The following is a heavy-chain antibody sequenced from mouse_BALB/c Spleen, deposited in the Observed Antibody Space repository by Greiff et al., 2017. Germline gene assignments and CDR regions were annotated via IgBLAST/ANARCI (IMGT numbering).Heavy chain of an antibody. J-gene: IGHJ3*01. CDR3: AKSPWFAY. V-gene: IGHV1-7*01. CDR1: GYTFTSYW. CDR2: INPSTGYT. Sequence: VMLVESGAELAKPGASVKMSCKASGYTFTSYWMHWVKQRPGQGLEWIGYINPSTGYTEYNQKFKDKATLTADKSSSTAYMQLSSLTSEDSAVYYCAKSPWFAYWGQGTLVTVSA.